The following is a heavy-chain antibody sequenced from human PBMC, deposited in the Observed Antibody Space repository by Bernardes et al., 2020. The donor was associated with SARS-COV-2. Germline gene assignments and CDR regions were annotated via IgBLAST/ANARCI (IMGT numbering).Heavy chain of an antibody. V-gene: IGHV3-20*04. Sequence: GGSLRLSCAASGFNFDDYGMSWVRQTPKKGLEWVSGIKRNGGNTAYADFVQGRFAISRDNAKNSLYLQMNSLRAEDTALYYCVRGFYDGPFDNWGQGTLVTVSS. CDR2: IKRNGGNT. CDR1: GFNFDDYG. CDR3: VRGFYDGPFDN. J-gene: IGHJ4*02. D-gene: IGHD3-3*01.